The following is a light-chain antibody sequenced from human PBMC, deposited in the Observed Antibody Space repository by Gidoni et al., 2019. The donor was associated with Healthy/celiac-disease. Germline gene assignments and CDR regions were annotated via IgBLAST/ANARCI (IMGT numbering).Light chain of an antibody. J-gene: IGKJ4*01. V-gene: IGKV1-39*01. Sequence: DIHMTQSPSSLSASVGDRVTITCRASQSISSYLNGYQQKPGKAPKLLIYAASSLQSGVPSRFSGSGSGTDFTLTISSLQPEDFATYYCQQSYSTPLTFGGGTKVEIK. CDR2: AAS. CDR1: QSISSY. CDR3: QQSYSTPLT.